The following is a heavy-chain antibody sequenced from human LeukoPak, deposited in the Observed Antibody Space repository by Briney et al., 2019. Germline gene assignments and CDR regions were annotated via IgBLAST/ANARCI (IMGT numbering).Heavy chain of an antibody. Sequence: GASVKVSCKASGYTFTSYGISWVRQAPGQGLEWMGWISAYNCNTNYAQKLQGRVTMTTDTSTSTAYMELRSLRSDDTALYYCARDRNIVTGYYWLLGYWGQGTLVTVSS. CDR2: ISAYNCNT. CDR1: GYTFTSYG. D-gene: IGHD3-9*01. CDR3: ARDRNIVTGYYWLLGY. J-gene: IGHJ4*02. V-gene: IGHV1-18*01.